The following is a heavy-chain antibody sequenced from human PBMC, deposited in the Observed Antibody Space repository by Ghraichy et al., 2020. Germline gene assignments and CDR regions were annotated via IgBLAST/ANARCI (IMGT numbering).Heavy chain of an antibody. CDR2: IYHSGST. Sequence: SETLSLTCTVSGYSISSGYYWGWIRQPPGKGLEWIGSIYHSGSTYYSPSLKSRVTISVDTSKNQFSLKLTSVTAADTAVYYCARDSWYYYDSSGYYPFDYWGQGTLVTVSS. D-gene: IGHD3-22*01. CDR3: ARDSWYYYDSSGYYPFDY. CDR1: GYSISSGYY. V-gene: IGHV4-38-2*02. J-gene: IGHJ4*02.